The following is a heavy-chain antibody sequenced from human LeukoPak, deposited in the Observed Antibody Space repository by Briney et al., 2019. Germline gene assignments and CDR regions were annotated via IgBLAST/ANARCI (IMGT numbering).Heavy chain of an antibody. Sequence: GGSLRLSCAASGFTLSSYAMSWVRQAPGKGLEWVSAISGSGGTTYYADSVRGRFTISRDNSKSTLILQMNGLRGEDTALYYCAKDLWSVAVSGLDHWGQGTRVTVSS. V-gene: IGHV3-23*01. CDR3: AKDLWSVAVSGLDH. CDR2: ISGSGGTT. J-gene: IGHJ4*02. D-gene: IGHD3-3*01. CDR1: GFTLSSYA.